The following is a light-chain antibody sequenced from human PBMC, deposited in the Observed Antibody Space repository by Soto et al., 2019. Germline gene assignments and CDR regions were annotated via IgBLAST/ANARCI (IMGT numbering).Light chain of an antibody. V-gene: IGKV3-15*01. Sequence: EIVMTQSPATLSVSPGERATLSCRASQSVFSNLAWYQQKPGQAPRLLIYGASTRATGIPARFSGSGSGTEFTLTISILQSEDFAFYYCQQYNNWPPLTFGGGTRVEIK. CDR1: QSVFSN. CDR3: QQYNNWPPLT. J-gene: IGKJ4*01. CDR2: GAS.